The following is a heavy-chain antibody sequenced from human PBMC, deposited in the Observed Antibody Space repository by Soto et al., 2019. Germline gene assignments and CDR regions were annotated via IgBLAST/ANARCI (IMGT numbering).Heavy chain of an antibody. CDR3: ARDRGYSYGYPSYFDY. CDR1: GGTFSSYA. CDR2: IIPIFGTA. Sequence: ASVKVSCKASGGTFSSYAISWVRQVPGQGIEWMGGIIPIFGTANYAQKFQGSVTITADESTSTAYMELSSLRSEDTAVYYCARDRGYSYGYPSYFDYWGQGTLVTVSS. J-gene: IGHJ4*02. D-gene: IGHD5-18*01. V-gene: IGHV1-69*13.